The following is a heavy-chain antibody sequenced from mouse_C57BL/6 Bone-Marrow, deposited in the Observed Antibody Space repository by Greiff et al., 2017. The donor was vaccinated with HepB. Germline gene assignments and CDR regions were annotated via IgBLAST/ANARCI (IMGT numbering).Heavy chain of an antibody. Sequence: VQRVESGAELMKPGASVKLSCKATGYTFTGYWIEWVKQRPGHGLEWIGEILPGSGSTNYNEKFKGKATFTADTSSNTPYMQLSSLTTEDSAIYYCARDGGYDGYYEVMDYWGQGTSVTVSS. CDR3: ARDGGYDGYYEVMDY. CDR1: GYTFTGYW. CDR2: ILPGSGST. J-gene: IGHJ4*01. D-gene: IGHD2-3*01. V-gene: IGHV1-9*01.